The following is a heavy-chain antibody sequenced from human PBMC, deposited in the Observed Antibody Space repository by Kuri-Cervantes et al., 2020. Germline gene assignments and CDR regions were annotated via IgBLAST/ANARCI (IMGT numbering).Heavy chain of an antibody. CDR3: AKVIAVAGPLDY. Sequence: GGSLRLSCAASGFTFDDYAMHWVRQAPGKGLEWVSAISGSGGSTYYADSVKGRFTISRDNSKNTLYLQMNSLRAEDTAVYYCAKVIAVAGPLDYWGQGTLVTVSS. D-gene: IGHD6-19*01. CDR2: ISGSGGST. J-gene: IGHJ4*02. V-gene: IGHV3-23*01. CDR1: GFTFDDYA.